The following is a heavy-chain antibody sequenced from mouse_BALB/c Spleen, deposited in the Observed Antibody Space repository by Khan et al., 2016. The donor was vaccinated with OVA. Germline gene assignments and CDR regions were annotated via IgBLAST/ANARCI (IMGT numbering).Heavy chain of an antibody. V-gene: IGHV1-20*02. CDR1: GYSFTGYF. CDR3: TKYYRSDFDY. J-gene: IGHJ2*01. D-gene: IGHD1-1*01. Sequence: VQLQQSGPELVRPGASVKISCTASGYSFTGYFMNWVMQSHGKSLEWIGRINPHIGETFYNQRFKDKATLTVDASSSTAHMELRRLASEDSAVYYCTKYYRSDFDYWGQGTTLTVSP. CDR2: INPHIGET.